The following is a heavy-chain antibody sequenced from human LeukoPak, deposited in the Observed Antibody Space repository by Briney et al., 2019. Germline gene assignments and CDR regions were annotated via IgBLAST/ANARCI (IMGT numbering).Heavy chain of an antibody. CDR2: ITSSSSYI. CDR3: ARASSAFCGGDCYPPTYFDY. CDR1: GFTFSSYS. V-gene: IGHV3-21*01. D-gene: IGHD2-21*01. J-gene: IGHJ4*02. Sequence: GGSLRLSCAASGFTFSSYSMNWVRQAPGKGLEWVSSITSSSSYIYYADSVKGRFTISRDNAKNSLYLQMNSLRAEDTAVYYCARASSAFCGGDCYPPTYFDYWGQGTLVTVSS.